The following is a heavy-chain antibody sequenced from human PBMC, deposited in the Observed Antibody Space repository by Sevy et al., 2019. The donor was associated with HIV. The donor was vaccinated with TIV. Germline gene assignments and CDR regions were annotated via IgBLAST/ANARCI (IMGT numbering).Heavy chain of an antibody. Sequence: PGGSLRLSCAASGFTFSDYYMSWIRQAPGKGLEWVSYISSSSGYTNYADSVKGRFTISRDNAKNSLYLQMNSLRAEDTAVYYCARETLDSSGLTFDPWGQGTLVTVSS. J-gene: IGHJ5*02. CDR3: ARETLDSSGLTFDP. V-gene: IGHV3-11*06. CDR1: GFTFSDYY. D-gene: IGHD3-22*01. CDR2: ISSSSGYT.